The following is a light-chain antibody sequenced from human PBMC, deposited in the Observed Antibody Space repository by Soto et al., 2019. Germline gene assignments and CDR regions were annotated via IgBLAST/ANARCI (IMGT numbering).Light chain of an antibody. Sequence: DIQMTQSPSTLSASVGDRVTITCRASQSISSWLAWYQQKPGKAPKLLIYDASSLESGVPSRFSGSGSGTEFTLTIRSMQPDDFATYYCQHYNSYFSWTFGQGTKVEIK. CDR3: QHYNSYFSWT. V-gene: IGKV1-5*01. CDR1: QSISSW. CDR2: DAS. J-gene: IGKJ1*01.